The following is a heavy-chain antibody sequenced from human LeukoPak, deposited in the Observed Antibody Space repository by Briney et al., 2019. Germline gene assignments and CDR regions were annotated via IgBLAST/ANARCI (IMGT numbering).Heavy chain of an antibody. CDR3: ARDYDYGDYPGY. D-gene: IGHD4-17*01. V-gene: IGHV3-20*04. J-gene: IGHJ4*02. CDR1: GFMLDDYG. Sequence: GGSLRLSCAASGFMLDDYGMSWVRQAPGKGLEWVSGINWNGGRTGYADSVKGRFTISRDNAKNSLYLQMNSLRAEDTALYYCARDYDYGDYPGYWGQGTLVTVSS. CDR2: INWNGGRT.